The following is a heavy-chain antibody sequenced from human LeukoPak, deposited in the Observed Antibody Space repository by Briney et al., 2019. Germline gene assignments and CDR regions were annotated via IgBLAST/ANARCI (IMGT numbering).Heavy chain of an antibody. V-gene: IGHV3-23*01. Sequence: GGSLRLSCAASGFTFSSYAMSWVRQAPGKGLEWVSAISGSGGSTYYADSLKGRFTISRSNSKNALYLQMSSLRAEDTAVYYCVKDTGTGYRYGEFDYWGQGTLVTVSS. CDR1: GFTFSSYA. J-gene: IGHJ4*02. CDR3: VKDTGTGYRYGEFDY. D-gene: IGHD5-18*01. CDR2: ISGSGGST.